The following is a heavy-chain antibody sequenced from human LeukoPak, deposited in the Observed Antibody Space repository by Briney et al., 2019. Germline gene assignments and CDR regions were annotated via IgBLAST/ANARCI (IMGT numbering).Heavy chain of an antibody. CDR3: ARVTKIYYGSGSYNYYMDV. J-gene: IGHJ6*03. CDR1: GFTFSSYG. CDR2: IRYDGSNK. V-gene: IGHV3-30*02. Sequence: PGGSLRLSCAASGFTFSSYGMHWVRQAPGKGLEWVAFIRYDGSNKYYADSVKGRFTISRDNSKNTLYLQMNSLRAEDTAVYYCARVTKIYYGSGSYNYYMDVWGKGTTVTVSS. D-gene: IGHD3-10*01.